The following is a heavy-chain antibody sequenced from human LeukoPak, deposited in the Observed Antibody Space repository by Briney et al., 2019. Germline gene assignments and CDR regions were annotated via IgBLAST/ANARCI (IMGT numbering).Heavy chain of an antibody. D-gene: IGHD3-10*01. J-gene: IGHJ4*02. V-gene: IGHV3-7*03. Sequence: GGSLRLSCAASGFTFTSYWMTWVRQAPGKGLEWLTNINEDGSVKHYVDSVRGRFTISRDNAKSSLYLQMNSLRSEDTAVYYCARGYGSGSYSFDYWGQGTLVTVSS. CDR1: GFTFTSYW. CDR3: ARGYGSGSYSFDY. CDR2: INEDGSVK.